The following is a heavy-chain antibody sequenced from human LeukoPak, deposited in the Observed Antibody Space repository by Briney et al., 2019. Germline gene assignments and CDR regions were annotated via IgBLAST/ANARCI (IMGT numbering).Heavy chain of an antibody. D-gene: IGHD1-26*01. CDR1: RGTFSSYA. J-gene: IGHJ3*02. CDR2: IIPIFGTA. CDR3: ARAHPGSAFDI. Sequence: SVKVSCKASRGTFSSYAISWVRQAPGQGLEWMGRIIPIFGTANYAQKFQGRVTITTDESTSTAYMELSSLRSEDTAVYYCARAHPGSAFDIWGQGTMVTVSS. V-gene: IGHV1-69*05.